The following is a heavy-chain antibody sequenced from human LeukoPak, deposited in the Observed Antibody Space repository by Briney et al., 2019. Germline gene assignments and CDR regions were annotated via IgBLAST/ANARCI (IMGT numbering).Heavy chain of an antibody. CDR1: DFSFTTYA. Sequence: GGSLRLSCAASDFSFTTYAMSWVRQAPGKGLEWVSSITGGDPTTYYADSVKGRFTISRDNSKNTLYLQMNSLRAEDTAIYYCAKGGPQPMLDYWGQGTLVTVSS. V-gene: IGHV3-23*01. CDR2: ITGGDPTT. CDR3: AKGGPQPMLDY. J-gene: IGHJ4*02.